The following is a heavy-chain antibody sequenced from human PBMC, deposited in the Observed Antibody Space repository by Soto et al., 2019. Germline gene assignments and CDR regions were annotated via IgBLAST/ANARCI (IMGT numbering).Heavy chain of an antibody. Sequence: ASVKVSCKASGYTFTSYGITWVRQAPGQGLEWMGWISAYNGDTKNAQMLQGRVTMTTDTSTSIAYMELRSLRSDVSVFYYCAGKYYGDYTDVFDIWGQGTMVTVSS. V-gene: IGHV1-18*01. D-gene: IGHD4-17*01. CDR1: GYTFTSYG. CDR2: ISAYNGDT. CDR3: AGKYYGDYTDVFDI. J-gene: IGHJ3*02.